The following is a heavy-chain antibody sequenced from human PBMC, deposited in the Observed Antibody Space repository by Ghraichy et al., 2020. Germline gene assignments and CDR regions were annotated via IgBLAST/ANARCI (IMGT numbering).Heavy chain of an antibody. V-gene: IGHV1-2*04. CDR3: ARDAGLGYDIPGMDV. J-gene: IGHJ6*02. CDR1: GSPFTGYY. D-gene: IGHD3/OR15-3a*01. CDR2: INPNSGGT. Sequence: ASVKVSCKASGSPFTGYYMHWVRQAPVQGLEWMGWINPNSGGTNYAQKFQGWVTMTRDTSISTAYMELSRLRSDDTAVYYCARDAGLGYDIPGMDVWGQGTTVTVSS.